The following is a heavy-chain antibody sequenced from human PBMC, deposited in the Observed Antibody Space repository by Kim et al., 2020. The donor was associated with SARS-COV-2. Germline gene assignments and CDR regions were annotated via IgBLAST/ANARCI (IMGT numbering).Heavy chain of an antibody. J-gene: IGHJ4*02. V-gene: IGHV4-31*02. D-gene: IGHD1-26*01. CDR3: ARASEEPEYYFDY. Sequence: YNPTPESRVTISIETSKNQFSRAQSTVTDADTAVYYCARASEEPEYYFDYWGQGTLVTVSS.